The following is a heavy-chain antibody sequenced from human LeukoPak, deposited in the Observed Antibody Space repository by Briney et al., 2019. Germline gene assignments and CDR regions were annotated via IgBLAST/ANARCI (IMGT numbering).Heavy chain of an antibody. D-gene: IGHD5-18*01. CDR2: ISSRGDTI. V-gene: IGHV3-11*04. CDR3: ARTGGPQLWLT. CDR1: GFTFSDYY. Sequence: TGGSLRLSCAASGFTFSDYYMSWIRQAPGKGLEWVSYISSRGDTIYYTDSVKGRFTISRDNAKNSLYLQMNSLRAEGTAVYYCARTGGPQLWLTWGQGTLVTVSS. J-gene: IGHJ5*02.